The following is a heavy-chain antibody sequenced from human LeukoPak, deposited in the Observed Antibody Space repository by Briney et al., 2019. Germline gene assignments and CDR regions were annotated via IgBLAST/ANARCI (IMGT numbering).Heavy chain of an antibody. V-gene: IGHV1-3*01. J-gene: IGHJ5*02. CDR2: INAGNGNT. D-gene: IGHD3-10*01. CDR1: GYTFTSYA. Sequence: GASVKVSCKASGYTFTSYAMHWVRLAPGQRLEWMGWINAGNGNTKYSQKFQGRVTITRDTSASTAYMELSSLRSEDTAVYYCARVPIWFGELNWFDPWGQGTLVTVSS. CDR3: ARVPIWFGELNWFDP.